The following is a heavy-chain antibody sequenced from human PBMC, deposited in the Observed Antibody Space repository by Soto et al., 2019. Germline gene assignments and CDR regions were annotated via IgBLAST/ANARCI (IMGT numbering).Heavy chain of an antibody. CDR3: ARTPILRLGPGMAV. D-gene: IGHD3-3*01. V-gene: IGHV3-23*01. J-gene: IGHJ6*02. Sequence: PGGSLRLSCVASGFTFSSYAMSWVRQAPGKGLEWGSAISGSGGNTYYADSVKGRFTISRDNSKNTLYLQMNSLRAEDTAVYYCARTPILRLGPGMAVRGQGTTVTVSS. CDR1: GFTFSSYA. CDR2: ISGSGGNT.